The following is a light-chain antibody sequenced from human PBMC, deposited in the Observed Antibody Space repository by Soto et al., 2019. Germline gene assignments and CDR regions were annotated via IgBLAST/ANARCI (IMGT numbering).Light chain of an antibody. CDR3: SSYTSSSSVV. Sequence: QSALTQPVSVSGSPGQSITISCTGTSSDVGGYNYVSWYQQHPGKAPKLMIYEVSNRPSGVSNRFSGSKSGNTASLTISGLQAEDDADYYCSSYTSSSSVVFGGGTKVTVL. CDR1: SSDVGGYNY. V-gene: IGLV2-14*01. CDR2: EVS. J-gene: IGLJ2*01.